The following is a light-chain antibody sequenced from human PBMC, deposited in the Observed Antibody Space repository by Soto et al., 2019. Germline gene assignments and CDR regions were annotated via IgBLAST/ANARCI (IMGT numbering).Light chain of an antibody. CDR2: GAS. Sequence: EIVTTQSPATLSVSPGERATLSCRASQSVSSNLAWYQQKPGQAPRLLIYGASTRATGIPARFSGSGSGTKFTLTISSLQSEDFAVYYCQQYNNWLGTFGQGTKVEIK. CDR3: QQYNNWLGT. CDR1: QSVSSN. J-gene: IGKJ1*01. V-gene: IGKV3-15*01.